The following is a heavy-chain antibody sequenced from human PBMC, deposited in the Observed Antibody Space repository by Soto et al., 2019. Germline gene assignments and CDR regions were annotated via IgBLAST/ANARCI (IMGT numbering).Heavy chain of an antibody. Sequence: QVHLVQSGAEVKKPGASVKVSCKGSGYGFTTYGITWVRQAPGQGLEWMAWISAHNGNTNYAQKLQGRVTVTRDTSTSKAYMELWSLRSDDTGVYYCARGRYGDYWGQGALVTVSS. CDR3: ARGRYGDY. D-gene: IGHD1-1*01. CDR1: GYGFTTYG. J-gene: IGHJ4*02. CDR2: ISAHNGNT. V-gene: IGHV1-18*01.